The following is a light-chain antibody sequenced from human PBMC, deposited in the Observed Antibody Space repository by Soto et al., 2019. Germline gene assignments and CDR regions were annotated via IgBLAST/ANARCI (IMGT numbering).Light chain of an antibody. CDR3: QQYATSHMYT. CDR2: GAS. CDR1: QSVSSNH. V-gene: IGKV3-20*01. Sequence: ETVLTQSPGTLSLSPGERATLSCRASQSVSSNHLAWYQQKSGQAPRLLVYGASSRATGIPDRFSGSGSGTDFTRTTTRLEPEDVAVYYCQQYATSHMYTFGQGTKLEIK. J-gene: IGKJ2*01.